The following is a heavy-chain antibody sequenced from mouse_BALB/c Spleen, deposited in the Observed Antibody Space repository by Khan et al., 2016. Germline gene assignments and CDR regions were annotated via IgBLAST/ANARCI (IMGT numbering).Heavy chain of an antibody. CDR3: PRNWDVGFDY. V-gene: IGHV4-1*02. CDR2: INPDSSTI. D-gene: IGHD4-1*01. Sequence: EVKLLESGGGLVQPGGSLKLSCTTSGFDFSRYWMSWVRQAPGRGLEWIGEINPDSSTINYTPSLKDKFIISRDNAKNTLYLQLSKVRSEDTALDYWPRNWDVGFDYWGQGTTLTVSS. J-gene: IGHJ2*01. CDR1: GFDFSRYW.